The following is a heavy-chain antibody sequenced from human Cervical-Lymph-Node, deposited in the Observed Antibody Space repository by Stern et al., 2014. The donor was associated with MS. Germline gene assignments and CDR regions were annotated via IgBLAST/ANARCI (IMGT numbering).Heavy chain of an antibody. CDR2: MNPSSGHT. V-gene: IGHV1-8*01. Sequence: VPLVESGAEVRKPGASVKGSCKASGYTFTNYDIHWVRQATGQGLEWMGWMNPSSGHTAYAQNFQGRVTMTRDTSISTAYMELSSLRSEDTALYYCARSDYGDWDSWGQGTLVTVSS. CDR3: ARSDYGDWDS. CDR1: GYTFTNYD. J-gene: IGHJ4*02. D-gene: IGHD4-17*01.